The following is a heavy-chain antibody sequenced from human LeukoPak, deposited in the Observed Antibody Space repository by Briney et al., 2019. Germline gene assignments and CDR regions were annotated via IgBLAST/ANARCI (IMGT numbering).Heavy chain of an antibody. J-gene: IGHJ4*02. CDR3: ARDSDSSSCDY. CDR2: IYYSGST. V-gene: IGHV4-39*07. D-gene: IGHD6-13*01. Sequence: MSSETLSLTCTVSGGSISSYYWSWIRQPPGKGLEWIGSIYYSGSTYYNPSLKSRVTISVDTSKNQFSLKLSSVTAADTAVYYCARDSDSSSCDYWGQGTLVTVSS. CDR1: GGSISSYY.